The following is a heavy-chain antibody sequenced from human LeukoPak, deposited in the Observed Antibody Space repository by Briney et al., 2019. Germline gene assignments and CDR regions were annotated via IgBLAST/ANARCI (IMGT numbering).Heavy chain of an antibody. CDR2: IYYSGST. CDR3: ARNYYDSSGYYPGLDY. V-gene: IGHV4-59*01. Sequence: SETLSLTCTVSGGSISSYYWSWIRQPPGKGLEWIGYIYYSGSTNYNPSLKSRVTISVYTSKNQFSLKLSSVTAADTAVYYCARNYYDSSGYYPGLDYWGQGTLVTVSS. D-gene: IGHD3-22*01. CDR1: GGSISSYY. J-gene: IGHJ4*02.